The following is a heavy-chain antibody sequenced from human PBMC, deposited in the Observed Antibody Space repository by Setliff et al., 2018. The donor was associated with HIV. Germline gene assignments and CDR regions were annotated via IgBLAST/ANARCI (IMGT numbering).Heavy chain of an antibody. V-gene: IGHV1-18*01. CDR2: ISGYSDNT. Sequence: ASVKVSCKASGYTFTNFAISWVRQAPGQGLEWMGWISGYSDNTNYAQNLQGRVTMTTDTSSSTSYMELRSLTSDDTAMYYCARVRAGALLNAFDIWGQGTMVTV. J-gene: IGHJ3*02. D-gene: IGHD1-26*01. CDR3: ARVRAGALLNAFDI. CDR1: GYTFTNFA.